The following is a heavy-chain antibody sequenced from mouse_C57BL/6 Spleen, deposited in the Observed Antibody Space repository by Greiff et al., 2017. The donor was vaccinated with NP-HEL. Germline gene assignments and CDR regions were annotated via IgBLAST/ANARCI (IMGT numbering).Heavy chain of an antibody. CDR3: ARRFRGSSYFDY. V-gene: IGHV1-26*01. CDR1: GYTFTDYY. Sequence: EVQLQQSGPELVKPGASVKISCKASGYTFTDYYMNWVKQSHGKSLEWIGDINPNNGGTSYNQKFKGKATLTVDKSSSTAYMELRSLTSEDSAVYYCARRFRGSSYFDYWGQGTTLTVSS. D-gene: IGHD1-1*01. CDR2: INPNNGGT. J-gene: IGHJ2*01.